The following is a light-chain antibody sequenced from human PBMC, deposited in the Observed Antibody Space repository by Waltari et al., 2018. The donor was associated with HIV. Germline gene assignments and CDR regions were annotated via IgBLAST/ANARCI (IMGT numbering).Light chain of an antibody. V-gene: IGKV1-39*01. CDR2: SAS. J-gene: IGKJ3*01. CDR3: QQSYTLPLT. Sequence: DIQMTQSPSSLSVSVGDRVTLTCRASQIITSHLSWYQQRPGKAPKLLIYSASVLESGVPSRFSGSGSGTDYTLTITSLQPEDFATYYCQQSYTLPLTFGPGTKVDIK. CDR1: QIITSH.